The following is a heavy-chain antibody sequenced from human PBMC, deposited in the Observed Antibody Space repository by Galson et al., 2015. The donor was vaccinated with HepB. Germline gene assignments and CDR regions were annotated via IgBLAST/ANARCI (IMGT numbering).Heavy chain of an antibody. CDR1: GYTFTTYG. J-gene: IGHJ5*02. D-gene: IGHD2-2*01. Sequence: SVKVSCKASGYTFTTYGINWVRRAPGRGLEWMGWISAYNGKTNYAQKLQGRVTMTTDTSTSTAYMELRSLRSDDTAVYYCARDGGYCSTTSCYSAWFDPWGQGTLVTVSS. V-gene: IGHV1-18*04. CDR2: ISAYNGKT. CDR3: ARDGGYCSTTSCYSAWFDP.